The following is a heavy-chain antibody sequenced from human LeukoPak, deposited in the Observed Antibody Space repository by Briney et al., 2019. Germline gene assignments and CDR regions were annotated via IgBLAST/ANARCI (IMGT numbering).Heavy chain of an antibody. CDR3: GSSHSSSWYDW. CDR2: SYFRGST. D-gene: IGHD6-13*01. Sequence: SETLSLTCTVSGDSLSSGNTYYWGWIRQPPGKGLEWIGSSYFRGSTYSSPSLRSRVIISVDTSKNQFSLKLNSVTAADTAVYYCGSSHSSSWYDWWGQGTLVTVTS. J-gene: IGHJ4*02. V-gene: IGHV4-39*07. CDR1: GDSLSSGNTYY.